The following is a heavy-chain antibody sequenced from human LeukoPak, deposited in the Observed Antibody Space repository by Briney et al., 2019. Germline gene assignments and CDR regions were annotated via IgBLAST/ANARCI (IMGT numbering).Heavy chain of an antibody. CDR1: GFTFSSHN. Sequence: GGSLRLSCAASGFTFSSHNMNWVRQAPGKGLEWVSYISTSSTIVYYAGSVKGRFTISRDNAKTSLYLQMISLRAEDTAVYYCARDRYSMSSAFDYWGREPWSPSPQ. CDR2: ISTSSTIV. J-gene: IGHJ4*02. CDR3: ARDRYSMSSAFDY. D-gene: IGHD6-6*01. V-gene: IGHV3-48*01.